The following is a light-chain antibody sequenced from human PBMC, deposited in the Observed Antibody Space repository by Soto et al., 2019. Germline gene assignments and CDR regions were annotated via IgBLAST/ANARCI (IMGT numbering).Light chain of an antibody. Sequence: DIQMTHSPSALSASVVDRFTITCQASQDISDVLNWYQQQPGKAPKVLIYDASKLQTGVPSRFSGRGSGKDFTFTISSLQPDDSGTYYCQQFYDLPITFGQGTRLEIK. J-gene: IGKJ5*01. CDR1: QDISDV. V-gene: IGKV1-33*01. CDR3: QQFYDLPIT. CDR2: DAS.